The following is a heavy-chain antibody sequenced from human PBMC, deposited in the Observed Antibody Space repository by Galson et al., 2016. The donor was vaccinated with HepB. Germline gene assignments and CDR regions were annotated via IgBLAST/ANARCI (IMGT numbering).Heavy chain of an antibody. CDR2: IRGNGGST. Sequence: SLRLSCAASGFTLSTYAMSWVRQAPGKGLDWVSTIRGNGGSTSYADSVKGRFTISRDSSKNTVYLQMNSLRAGDTAVYYCAKGGMLIPRFDYWGQGTLVTVSS. CDR3: AKGGMLIPRFDY. CDR1: GFTLSTYA. J-gene: IGHJ4*02. D-gene: IGHD3-16*01. V-gene: IGHV3-23*01.